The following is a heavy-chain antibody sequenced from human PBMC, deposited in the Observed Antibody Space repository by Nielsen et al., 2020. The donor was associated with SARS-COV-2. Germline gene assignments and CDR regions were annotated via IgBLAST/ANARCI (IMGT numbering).Heavy chain of an antibody. D-gene: IGHD3-10*01. Sequence: VRQMPGKGLEWVSGINWNGGSTGYADSVKGRFTISRDNAKNSLYLQMNSLRAEDTALYHCARDRSVTMVRGVIRNWFDPWGQGTLVTVSS. CDR2: INWNGGST. J-gene: IGHJ5*02. CDR3: ARDRSVTMVRGVIRNWFDP. V-gene: IGHV3-20*01.